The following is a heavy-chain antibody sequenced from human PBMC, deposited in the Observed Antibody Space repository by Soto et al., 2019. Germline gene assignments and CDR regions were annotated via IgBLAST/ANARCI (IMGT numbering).Heavy chain of an antibody. CDR2: ISSSGAST. D-gene: IGHD3-3*01. Sequence: GGSLRLSCAASRLTFSSYAMSWVRQTPGKGLEWVSAISSSGASTYSADSVKGRFTISRDNSKNTLYLQMNSLRAEDTAVYYCAKGPTIFGVVITYSFYCGLDVWGQGTTVTVYS. V-gene: IGHV3-23*01. CDR1: RLTFSSYA. CDR3: AKGPTIFGVVITYSFYCGLDV. J-gene: IGHJ6*02.